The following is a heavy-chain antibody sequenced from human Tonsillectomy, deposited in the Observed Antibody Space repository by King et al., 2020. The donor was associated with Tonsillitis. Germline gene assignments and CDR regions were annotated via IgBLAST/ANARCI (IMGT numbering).Heavy chain of an antibody. V-gene: IGHV3-30*02. Sequence: QVQLVESGGGVVQPGGSLRLSCAASRFTFSSYGMHWVRQAPGKGLEWVALITYDGRNKYYADSVKGRFTISRDNSKNTLYLQMNSLRAEDTAVYYCAYQALAKNYGYYFDYWGQGTLVTVSS. CDR1: RFTFSSYG. CDR2: ITYDGRNK. D-gene: IGHD3-10*01. CDR3: AYQALAKNYGYYFDY. J-gene: IGHJ4*02.